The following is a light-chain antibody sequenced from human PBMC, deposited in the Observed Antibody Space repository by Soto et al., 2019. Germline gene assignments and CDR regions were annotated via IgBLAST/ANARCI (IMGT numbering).Light chain of an antibody. V-gene: IGLV2-14*01. CDR2: EVS. CDR1: SSDVGGYNY. CDR3: SSYTSSSTLYV. J-gene: IGLJ1*01. Sequence: QSALTQPASVSGSPGQSITISCTRTSSDVGGYNYVSWYQQHPGKAPKLMIYEVSNRPSGVSNRFSGSKSGNTASLTISGLQAEEEADYYCSSYTSSSTLYVFGTGTKV.